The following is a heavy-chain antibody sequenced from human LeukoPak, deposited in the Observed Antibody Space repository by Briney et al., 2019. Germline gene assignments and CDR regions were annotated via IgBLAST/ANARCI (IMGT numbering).Heavy chain of an antibody. V-gene: IGHV3-66*01. Sequence: GGSLRLSCAGSGFALKSYSLTWVRQAPGKGLEWVSVIYTSGSTYYADSVKGRFTISRDNSQNTLYLQMNSLRAEDTAVYYCTKGLWAGVSAARDWGQGALVTVSS. D-gene: IGHD2-8*01. J-gene: IGHJ4*02. CDR2: IYTSGST. CDR1: GFALKSYS. CDR3: TKGLWAGVSAARD.